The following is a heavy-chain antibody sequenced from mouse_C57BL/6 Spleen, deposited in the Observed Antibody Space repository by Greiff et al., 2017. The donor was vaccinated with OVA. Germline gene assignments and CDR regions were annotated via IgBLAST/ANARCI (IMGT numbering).Heavy chain of an antibody. CDR3: GAYYSNYDWYFDV. CDR2: IDPSDSET. D-gene: IGHD2-5*01. V-gene: IGHV1-52*01. CDR1: GYTFTSYW. Sequence: QVQLQQSGAELVRPGSSVKLSCKASGYTFTSYWMHWVKQRPIQGLEWIGNIDPSDSETHYNQKFKDKATLTVDKSSSTAYMQLSSLTSEDSAVYYCGAYYSNYDWYFDVWGTGTTVTVSS. J-gene: IGHJ1*03.